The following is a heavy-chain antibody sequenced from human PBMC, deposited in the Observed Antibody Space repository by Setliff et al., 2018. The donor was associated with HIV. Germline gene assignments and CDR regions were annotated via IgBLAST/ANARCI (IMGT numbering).Heavy chain of an antibody. CDR2: IYISGNT. V-gene: IGHV4-4*09. J-gene: IGHJ6*02. D-gene: IGHD2-21*01. CDR1: GDSINKYY. Sequence: SETLSLTCTVSGDSINKYYWSWIRQPPGKGLEWIGYIYISGNTMYNPSLKSRFTMSLDTPKNQVSLKLTSVTAADTAVYYCARRSIVGSTRGYYYYALDVWGQGTTVTVSS. CDR3: ARRSIVGSTRGYYYYALDV.